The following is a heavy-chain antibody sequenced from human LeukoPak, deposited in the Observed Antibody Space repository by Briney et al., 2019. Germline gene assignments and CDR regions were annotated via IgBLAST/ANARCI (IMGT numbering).Heavy chain of an antibody. D-gene: IGHD3-22*01. V-gene: IGHV5-51*01. J-gene: IGHJ4*02. CDR2: IYPSDSDT. CDR1: GYSFTNYR. CDR3: ARQRDRGFDFDS. Sequence: GESLKISSMASGYSFTNYRIGGVLQVPGRGLEWMGVIYPSDSDTRYSPSFQGQVTISADKSIDTAYLQWRSLKASDTGMYYCARQRDRGFDFDSWGQGTLVTVSS.